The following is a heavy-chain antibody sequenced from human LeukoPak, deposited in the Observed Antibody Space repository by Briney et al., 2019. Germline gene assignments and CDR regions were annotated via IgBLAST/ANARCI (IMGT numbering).Heavy chain of an antibody. J-gene: IGHJ3*02. D-gene: IGHD3-10*01. CDR1: GYTFTSYA. CDR2: INTNTGNP. V-gene: IGHV7-4-1*02. CDR3: ARMFGGSGSYYNGEAFDI. Sequence: ASVKVSCKASGYTFTSYAMNWVRQAPGQGLEWMGWINTNTGNPTYAQGFTGRFVFSLDTSVSTACLQISSLKAEDTAVYYCARMFGGSGSYYNGEAFDIWGQGTMVTVSS.